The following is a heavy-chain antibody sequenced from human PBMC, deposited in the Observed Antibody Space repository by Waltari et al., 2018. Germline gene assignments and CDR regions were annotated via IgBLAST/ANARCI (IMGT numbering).Heavy chain of an antibody. CDR1: GINFSRTG. CDR2: IWYDGSHQ. CDR3: ASGLRTVRGIMHIGFDY. Sequence: QVQLVESGGGVVQPGRSLRLSCVTSGINFSRTGMHWVSQAPGKGLEWVAVIWYDGSHQYYADSVKGRFTISRDNSKNTVYLQMDSLRVEDTAVYYCASGLRTVRGIMHIGFDYWGQGAQVTVSS. V-gene: IGHV3-33*01. J-gene: IGHJ4*02. D-gene: IGHD2-21*01.